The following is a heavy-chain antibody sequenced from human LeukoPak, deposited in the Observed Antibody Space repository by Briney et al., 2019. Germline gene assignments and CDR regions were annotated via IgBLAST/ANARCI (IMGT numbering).Heavy chain of an antibody. CDR1: GYTFTCYY. CDR2: INPSGGST. D-gene: IGHD1-14*01. CDR3: ARVGGTGVSASNFDY. J-gene: IGHJ4*02. Sequence: ASVKVSCKASGYTFTCYYMHWVRQAPGQGLEWMGIINPSGGSTSYAQKFQGRVTMTRDTSTSTVYMELSSLRSEDTAVYYCARVGGTGVSASNFDYWGQGTLVTVSS. V-gene: IGHV1-46*01.